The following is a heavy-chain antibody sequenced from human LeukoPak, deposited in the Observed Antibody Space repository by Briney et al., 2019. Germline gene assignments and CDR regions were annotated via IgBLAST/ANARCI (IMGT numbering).Heavy chain of an antibody. V-gene: IGHV4-59*01. CDR2: IYYSGST. J-gene: IGHJ4*02. D-gene: IGHD6-13*01. CDR3: ARVVAAAAPPDF. CDR1: GGSISSYY. Sequence: SQTLSLTCTVSGGSISSYYWSWIRQPPGKGLEWIGYIYYSGSTNYNPSLESRVTISVDTSKTQFSLKLSSVTAADTAVYYCARVVAAAAPPDFWGQGTLVTVSS.